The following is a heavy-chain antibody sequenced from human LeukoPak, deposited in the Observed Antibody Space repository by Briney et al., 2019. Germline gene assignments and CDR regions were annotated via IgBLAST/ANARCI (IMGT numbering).Heavy chain of an antibody. J-gene: IGHJ4*02. V-gene: IGHV3-23*01. CDR2: ISGSGGST. Sequence: PGGSLRLSCAPSGFTFSSYAMSWVRQAPGKGLEWVSAISGSGGSTYYADSVKGRFTISRDNSKNTLYLQMNSLRAEDTAVYYCAKGNDYGDYFDYWGQGTLVTVSS. D-gene: IGHD4-17*01. CDR1: GFTFSSYA. CDR3: AKGNDYGDYFDY.